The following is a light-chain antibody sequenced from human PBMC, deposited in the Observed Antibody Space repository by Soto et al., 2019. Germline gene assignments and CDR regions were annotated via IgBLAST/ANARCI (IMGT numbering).Light chain of an antibody. V-gene: IGKV3-11*01. CDR1: QSVSSY. CDR3: QQRSNWPPRT. Sequence: EIVLTQSPATLSLSPGEIATLSCRASQSVSSYLAWYQQKPGQAPRLLIYDASNRATGIPARFSGSGSGTDFTLTISSLEPEDFAVYYCQQRSNWPPRTFGQGTKVEIK. CDR2: DAS. J-gene: IGKJ1*01.